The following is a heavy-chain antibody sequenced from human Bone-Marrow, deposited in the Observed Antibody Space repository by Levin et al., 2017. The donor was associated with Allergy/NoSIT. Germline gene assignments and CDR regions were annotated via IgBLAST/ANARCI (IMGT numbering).Heavy chain of an antibody. J-gene: IGHJ4*02. CDR2: IKDDGTEK. D-gene: IGHD5-12*01. CDR1: GFAFSSFW. CDR3: MRAVRGSATDADY. Sequence: PGGSLRLSCATSGFAFSSFWMGWVRQVPGKGLEWVANIKDDGTEKYYVDSVRGRFSISRDNALNSLYLQMSSLRAEDTAFYYCMRAVRGSATDADYWGQGTLVTVAS. V-gene: IGHV3-7*01.